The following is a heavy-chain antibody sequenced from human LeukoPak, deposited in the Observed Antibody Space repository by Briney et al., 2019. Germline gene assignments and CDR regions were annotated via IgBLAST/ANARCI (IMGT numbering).Heavy chain of an antibody. D-gene: IGHD3-10*01. CDR2: INHSGST. CDR3: ARGPYYYGSGSYFDY. J-gene: IGHJ4*02. Sequence: PSETLSLTCAVYGGPFSGYYWSWIRQPPGKGLEWIGEINHSGSTNYNPSLKSRVTISVDTSKNQFSLKLSSVTAADTAVYYCARGPYYYGSGSYFDYWGQGTLVTVSS. CDR1: GGPFSGYY. V-gene: IGHV4-34*01.